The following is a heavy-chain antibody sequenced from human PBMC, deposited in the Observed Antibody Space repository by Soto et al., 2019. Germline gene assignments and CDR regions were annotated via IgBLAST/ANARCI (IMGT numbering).Heavy chain of an antibody. D-gene: IGHD6-19*01. CDR3: AGSSIAVAY. CDR2: IYYSGST. Sequence: SETLSLTCTVSGGSISSYYWSWIRQPPGKGLEWIGYIYYSGSTNYNPSLKSRVTISVDTSKNQFSLKLSSVTAADTAVYYCAGSSIAVAYWGQGTLVTVSS. V-gene: IGHV4-59*12. J-gene: IGHJ4*02. CDR1: GGSISSYY.